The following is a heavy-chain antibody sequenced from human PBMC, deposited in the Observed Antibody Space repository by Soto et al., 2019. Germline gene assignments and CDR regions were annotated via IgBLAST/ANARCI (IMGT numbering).Heavy chain of an antibody. J-gene: IGHJ5*02. Sequence: SETLSLTCTVSGGSISSGGYYWSWIRQHPGKGLEWIGYIYYSGSTYYNPSLKSRVTISVDTSKNQFSLKLSSVTAADTAVCYCAREERVYTAMDIENWFDLWGQGTQVTVSS. V-gene: IGHV4-31*03. D-gene: IGHD5-18*01. CDR2: IYYSGST. CDR1: GGSISSGGYY. CDR3: AREERVYTAMDIENWFDL.